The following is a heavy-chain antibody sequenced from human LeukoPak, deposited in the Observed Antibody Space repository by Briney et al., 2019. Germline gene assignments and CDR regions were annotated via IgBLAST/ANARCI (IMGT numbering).Heavy chain of an antibody. D-gene: IGHD4-17*01. V-gene: IGHV3-48*01. CDR2: ICSRSNTI. J-gene: IGHJ4*02. CDR1: GFTFSSYS. Sequence: GGSLRLSCAASGFTFSSYSMNWVRQAPGKGLEWVSYICSRSNTIYYADSVKGRFTVSRDNAKNSLYLQMNSLRAEDTAVYYCATQDYGDYVSYWGQGTLVTVSS. CDR3: ATQDYGDYVSY.